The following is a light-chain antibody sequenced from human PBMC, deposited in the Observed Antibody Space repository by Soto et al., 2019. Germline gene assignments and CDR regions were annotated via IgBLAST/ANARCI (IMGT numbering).Light chain of an antibody. CDR3: QQYCSSPWT. V-gene: IGKV4-1*01. Sequence: DIVMTQSPDSLAVSLGERATINGRSSQSVLYSSSNKNYLAWYQQKPGQPPKLLIYWASTRESGVPDRFSGSGSGTDFTLTISSLQAEDVAVYYCQQYCSSPWTFGQGTKMEIK. J-gene: IGKJ1*01. CDR2: WAS. CDR1: QSVLYSSSNKNY.